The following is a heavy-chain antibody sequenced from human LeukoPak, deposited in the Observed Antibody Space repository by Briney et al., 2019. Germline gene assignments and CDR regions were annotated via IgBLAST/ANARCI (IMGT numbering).Heavy chain of an antibody. CDR1: GFTLRSYA. CDR2: ISSSSSYI. D-gene: IGHD6-19*01. CDR3: ARGRIAVAGTYIPSNWGPQLYYMDV. Sequence: GGSLRLSGVGSGFTLRSYAMSWVRQAPGKGLEWVSSISSSSSYIYYADSVKGRFTISRDNAKNSLYLQMNSLRAEDTAIYYCARGRIAVAGTYIPSNWGPQLYYMDVWGKGTTVTVS. J-gene: IGHJ6*03. V-gene: IGHV3-21*01.